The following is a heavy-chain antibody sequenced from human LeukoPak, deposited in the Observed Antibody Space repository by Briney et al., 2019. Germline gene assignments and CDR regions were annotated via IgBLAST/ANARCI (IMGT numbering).Heavy chain of an antibody. CDR3: ARGYSYGEIDY. CDR2: INAGNGNT. Sequence: GASVKVSCKASGYTFTSYAMHWVRQAPGQRLEWMGWINAGNGNTKYSQKFQGRVTITRDTSASTANMKLSSLRSEDTAVYYCARGYSYGEIDYWGQGTLVTVSS. V-gene: IGHV1-3*01. CDR1: GYTFTSYA. D-gene: IGHD5-18*01. J-gene: IGHJ4*02.